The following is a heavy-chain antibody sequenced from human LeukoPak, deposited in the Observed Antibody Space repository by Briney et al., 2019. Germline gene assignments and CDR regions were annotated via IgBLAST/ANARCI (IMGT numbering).Heavy chain of an antibody. CDR3: ARGIVVDSDYYYYMDV. V-gene: IGHV4-34*01. CDR1: GGSFSGYY. D-gene: IGHD2-15*01. Sequence: SETLSLTCAVYGGSFSGYYWSWIRQPPGKGLEWIGEINHSGSTNYNPSLKSRVTISVDTSKNQFSLKLSSVTAADTAVYYCARGIVVDSDYYYYMDVWGKGTTVTVSS. J-gene: IGHJ6*03. CDR2: INHSGST.